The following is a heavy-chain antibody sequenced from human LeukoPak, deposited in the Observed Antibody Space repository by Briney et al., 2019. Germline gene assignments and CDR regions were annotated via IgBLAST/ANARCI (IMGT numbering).Heavy chain of an antibody. CDR2: IWYDGSNK. V-gene: IGHV3-33*01. CDR1: GFTFSSYG. D-gene: IGHD5-12*01. Sequence: GRSLRLSCAASGFTFSSYGMHWVRQAPGKGLEGVAVIWYDGSNKYYADSVKGRFTISRDNSKNTLHLQMNSLRAEDTAVYYCAREPSGSQRGIDYWGQGTLVTVSS. J-gene: IGHJ4*02. CDR3: AREPSGSQRGIDY.